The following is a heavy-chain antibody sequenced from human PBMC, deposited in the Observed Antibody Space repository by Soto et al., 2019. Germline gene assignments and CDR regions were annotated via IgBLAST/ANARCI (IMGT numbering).Heavy chain of an antibody. J-gene: IGHJ4*02. CDR3: ARVSAVSAEYYFDY. CDR2: ILHNGNA. D-gene: IGHD6-19*01. V-gene: IGHV4-30-4*01. CDR1: GASVTSTGYY. Sequence: QVQLRESGPGLMRPSQTLSLTCTVSGASVTSTGYYWTWIRQSPGKGLEWLGYILHNGNADYSPTLETRLSISLDSSKNQFSLKVNSVSAADTAIYFCARVSAVSAEYYFDYWGQGAVVTVSS.